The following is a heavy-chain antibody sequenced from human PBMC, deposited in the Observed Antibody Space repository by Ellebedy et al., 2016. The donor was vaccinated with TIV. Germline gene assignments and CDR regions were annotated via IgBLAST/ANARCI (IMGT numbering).Heavy chain of an antibody. CDR2: IWYDGVNI. CDR3: ARVAEGYSSSSIDH. V-gene: IGHV3-30*19. Sequence: GESLKISCEASGFSFSIYGMHWVRQAPGKGLERVAVIWYDGVNIYYTASVKGRFTISRDNSKNTLYLQMNSLRPDDTAVYYCARVAEGYSSSSIDHWGQGSQVTVSS. J-gene: IGHJ4*02. D-gene: IGHD6-6*01. CDR1: GFSFSIYG.